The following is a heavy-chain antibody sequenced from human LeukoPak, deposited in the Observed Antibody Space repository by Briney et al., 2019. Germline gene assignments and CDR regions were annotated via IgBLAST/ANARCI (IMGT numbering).Heavy chain of an antibody. D-gene: IGHD3-9*01. CDR3: ARDRDILTGYSSVGY. CDR2: ISSDGKNM. Sequence: GGSLRLSCAASGFTFSTSAMHWVRQAPGKGLEWVTVISSDGKNMYYADSVKGRFTISRDNAKNSLYLQMNSLRAEDTAVYYCARDRDILTGYSSVGYWGQGTLVTVSS. CDR1: GFTFSTSA. J-gene: IGHJ4*02. V-gene: IGHV3-30*04.